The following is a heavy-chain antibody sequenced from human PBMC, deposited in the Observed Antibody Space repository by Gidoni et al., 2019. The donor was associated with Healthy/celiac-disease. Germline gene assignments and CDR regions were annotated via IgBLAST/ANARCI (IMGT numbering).Heavy chain of an antibody. CDR1: GGSISSSSYY. J-gene: IGHJ5*02. CDR2: IYYSGST. Sequence: QLQLQESGPGLVKPSETLSLTCLVPGGSISSSSYYWGWIRQPPGKGLEWIGSIYYSGSTYYNPSLKSRVTISVDTSKTQFSLKLSSVTAADTAVYYCARGYDILTGYPNWFDPWGQGTLVTVSS. D-gene: IGHD3-9*01. CDR3: ARGYDILTGYPNWFDP. V-gene: IGHV4-39*07.